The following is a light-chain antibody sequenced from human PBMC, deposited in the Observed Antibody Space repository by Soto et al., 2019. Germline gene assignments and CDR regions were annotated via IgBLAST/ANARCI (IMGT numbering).Light chain of an antibody. V-gene: IGKV3-15*01. J-gene: IGKJ2*01. CDR3: QSYNTWPYT. Sequence: EIVMTQSPATLSVSPGERATLSCWASQSVGSNLAWYQQKPGQAPRLLIFDASTRATGIPARFSGSGSGTEFPLTNSSLQSEDFAVYYCQSYNTWPYTFGQGTKLEI. CDR1: QSVGSN. CDR2: DAS.